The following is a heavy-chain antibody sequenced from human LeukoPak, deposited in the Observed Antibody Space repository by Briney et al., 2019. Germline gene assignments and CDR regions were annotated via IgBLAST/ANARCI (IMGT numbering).Heavy chain of an antibody. Sequence: GGSLRLSCAVFGFTFSDYYMDWVRQAPGKGLEWVGRSRGKANSYTTEYAASAKGRFTISRDESKNSLYLQMNSLKTEDTALYYCARAGVRTYFDSWGQGTLVTVSS. CDR3: ARAGVRTYFDS. D-gene: IGHD2-8*01. CDR1: GFTFSDYY. V-gene: IGHV3-72*01. J-gene: IGHJ4*02. CDR2: SRGKANSYTT.